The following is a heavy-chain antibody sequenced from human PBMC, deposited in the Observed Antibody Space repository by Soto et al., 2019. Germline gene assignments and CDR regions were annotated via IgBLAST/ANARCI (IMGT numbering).Heavy chain of an antibody. CDR2: IKQDGSAK. V-gene: IGHV3-7*05. D-gene: IGHD3-10*01. Sequence: GGSLRLSCAASGFTFSTSWMTWVRQAPGRGLEWVAHIKQDGSAKNYVGSVVGRFTISRDNAKNSLHLQMNSLRAEDTAVYYCAVHGSESYYSPWGQGTLVTVSS. CDR3: AVHGSESYYSP. CDR1: GFTFSTSW. J-gene: IGHJ5*02.